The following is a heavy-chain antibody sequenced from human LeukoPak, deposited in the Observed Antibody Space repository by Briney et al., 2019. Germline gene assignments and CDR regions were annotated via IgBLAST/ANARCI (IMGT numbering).Heavy chain of an antibody. V-gene: IGHV4-38-2*02. CDR2: IFHSGDT. J-gene: IGHJ4*02. D-gene: IGHD3-22*01. CDR1: GDSITTPYY. Sequence: SETLSLTCTVSGDSITTPYYWGWIRQSPGKGLEWIGSIFHSGDTYYSPSLKSRVTISIDTSKNQFSLRLNSVTATYTADYYCARPGESSGYMWFYWGQGTLVTVSS. CDR3: ARPGESSGYMWFY.